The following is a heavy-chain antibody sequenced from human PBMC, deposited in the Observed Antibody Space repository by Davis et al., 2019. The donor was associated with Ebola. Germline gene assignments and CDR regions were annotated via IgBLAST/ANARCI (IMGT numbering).Heavy chain of an antibody. CDR1: GFTFGDYA. D-gene: IGHD4-23*01. CDR3: TRDPDYGGNSGGYYYGMDV. CDR2: IRSKAYGGTT. Sequence: PGGSLRLSCTASGFTFGDYAMSWFRQAPGKGLEWVGFIRSKAYGGTTEYAASVKGRFTISRDDSKSIAYLQMNSLKTEDTAVYYCTRDPDYGGNSGGYYYGMDVWGQGTTVTVSS. J-gene: IGHJ6*02. V-gene: IGHV3-49*03.